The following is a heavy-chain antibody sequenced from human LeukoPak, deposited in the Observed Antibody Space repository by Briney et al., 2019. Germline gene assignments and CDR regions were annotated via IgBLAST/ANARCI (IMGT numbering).Heavy chain of an antibody. J-gene: IGHJ3*02. D-gene: IGHD3-16*01. CDR1: GYTFTSYY. CDR2: INPSGGST. Sequence: ASVKVSCKASGYTFTSYYMHWVRQAPGQGLEWMGIINPSGGSTSYAQKFQGRVTMTRDMSTSTVYMELSSLRSEDTAVYYCARGGEDGMGHDAFDIWGQGTMVTVSS. CDR3: ARGGEDGMGHDAFDI. V-gene: IGHV1-46*01.